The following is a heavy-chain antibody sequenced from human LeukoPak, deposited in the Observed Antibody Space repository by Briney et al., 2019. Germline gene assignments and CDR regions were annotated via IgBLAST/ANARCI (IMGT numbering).Heavy chain of an antibody. J-gene: IGHJ4*02. Sequence: PSETLSLACTVSGGSISSYYWSWIRQPPGKGLEWIGYIYYSGSTNYNPSLKSRVTISVDTSKNQFSLKLSSVTAADTAVYYCARGPRYCSSTSCHHVPVYWGQGTLVTVSS. D-gene: IGHD2-2*01. V-gene: IGHV4-59*01. CDR1: GGSISSYY. CDR2: IYYSGST. CDR3: ARGPRYCSSTSCHHVPVY.